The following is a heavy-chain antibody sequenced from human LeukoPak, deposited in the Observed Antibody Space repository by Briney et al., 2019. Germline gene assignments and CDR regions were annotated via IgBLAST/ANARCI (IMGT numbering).Heavy chain of an antibody. CDR1: GYTLTELS. V-gene: IGHV1-69*05. D-gene: IGHD3-9*01. CDR2: IVPIFGTA. Sequence: SVKVPCKVSGYTLTELSMHWVRQAPGQGLEWMGRIVPIFGTANYAQKFQGRVTITTDESTSTAYMELSSLRSEDTAVYYCARSADYDILTGYYSGDYWGQGTLVTVSS. J-gene: IGHJ4*02. CDR3: ARSADYDILTGYYSGDY.